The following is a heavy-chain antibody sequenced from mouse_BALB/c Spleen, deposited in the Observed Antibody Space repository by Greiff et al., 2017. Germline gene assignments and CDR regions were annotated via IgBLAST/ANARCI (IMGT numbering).Heavy chain of an antibody. D-gene: IGHD4-1*01. CDR3: VRVFANGGYFDY. J-gene: IGHJ2*01. V-gene: IGHV2-9-2*01. Sequence: QVQLKESGPGLVAPSQSLSITCTVSGFSLTSYDISWIRQPPGKGLEWLGVIWTGGGTNYNSAFMSRLSISKDNSKSQVFLKMNSLQTDDTAIYYCVRVFANGGYFDYWGQGTTLTVSS. CDR1: GFSLTSYD. CDR2: IWTGGGT.